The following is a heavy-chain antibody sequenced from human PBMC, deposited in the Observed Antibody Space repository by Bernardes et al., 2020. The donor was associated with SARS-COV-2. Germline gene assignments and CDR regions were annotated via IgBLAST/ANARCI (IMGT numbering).Heavy chain of an antibody. J-gene: IGHJ4*02. V-gene: IGHV3-30*18. CDR3: AKDRRAVAAYFDY. D-gene: IGHD6-19*01. CDR2: ISYDGSNK. Sequence: GSLRLSCAASGFTFSSYGMHWVRQAPGKGLEWVAVISYDGSNKYYADSVKGRFTISRDNSKNTLYLQMNSLRAEDTAVYYCAKDRRAVAAYFDYWGQGALVTVSS. CDR1: GFTFSSYG.